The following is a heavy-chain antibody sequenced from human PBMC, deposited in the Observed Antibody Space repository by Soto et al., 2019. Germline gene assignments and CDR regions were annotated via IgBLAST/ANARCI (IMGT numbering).Heavy chain of an antibody. Sequence: GKSLKISCKGYGYSFTSYWIGWVRQMPGKGLEWMGIIYPGDSDTRYSPSFQGQVTISADKSISTAYLQWSSLQASDTAMYYCARQVQRTGYYFDYWGHGTPITV. J-gene: IGHJ4*01. CDR3: ARQVQRTGYYFDY. CDR2: IYPGDSDT. V-gene: IGHV5-51*01. CDR1: GYSFTSYW.